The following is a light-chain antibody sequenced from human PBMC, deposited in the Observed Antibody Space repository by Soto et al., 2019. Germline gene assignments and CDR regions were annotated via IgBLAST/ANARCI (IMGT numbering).Light chain of an antibody. J-gene: IGKJ2*01. CDR1: ESITRY. CDR2: AAS. V-gene: IGKV1-39*01. Sequence: IQMTQSPSSLSASVGDRVTITCRASESITRYLNWYQHKPGKAPNLLIYAASILQSGVPSRFSGSGSGTDFTLPIISLQPEDFATYYCQQTYSTLMYTFGQGTKLKIK. CDR3: QQTYSTLMYT.